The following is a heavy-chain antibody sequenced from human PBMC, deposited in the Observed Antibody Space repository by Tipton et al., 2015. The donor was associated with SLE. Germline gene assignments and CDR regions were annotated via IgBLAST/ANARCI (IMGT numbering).Heavy chain of an antibody. CDR3: ARAPYSGYDPYNWFDP. Sequence: QLVQSGPEVKKPGASVKVSCKASGYTFTGYYLHWVRQAPGQGLEWMGWIDPNSGGTNYTQKFQGRVTMTRDTSISTAYMELSSLRSEDTAVYYCARAPYSGYDPYNWFDPWGQGTLVTVSS. J-gene: IGHJ5*02. CDR1: GYTFTGYY. CDR2: IDPNSGGT. V-gene: IGHV1-2*02. D-gene: IGHD5-12*01.